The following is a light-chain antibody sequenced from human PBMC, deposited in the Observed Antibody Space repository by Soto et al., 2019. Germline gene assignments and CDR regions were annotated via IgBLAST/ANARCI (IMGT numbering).Light chain of an antibody. Sequence: QSALTQPASVSGSPGQSITISCTGTRSDVGTYNYVAWYQQYPGKAPKLMIYEVSHRPSGVSNRFAGSKSGNTASLTISGLQTEDEADYYCSSYTSRSTPVFGGGTKLTVL. J-gene: IGLJ2*01. CDR3: SSYTSRSTPV. V-gene: IGLV2-14*01. CDR1: RSDVGTYNY. CDR2: EVS.